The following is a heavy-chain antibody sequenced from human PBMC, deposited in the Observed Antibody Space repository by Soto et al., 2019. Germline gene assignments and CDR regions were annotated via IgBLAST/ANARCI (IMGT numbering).Heavy chain of an antibody. J-gene: IGHJ4*02. CDR1: GYTFTSYG. D-gene: IGHD3-3*01. CDR2: ISAYNGNT. CDR3: ARGYYDFWSGYPYYFDY. V-gene: IGHV1-18*01. Sequence: EASVKVSCKASGYTFTSYGISWVRQAPGQGLEWMGWISAYNGNTNYAQKLQGRVTMTTDTSTSTAYMELRSLRSDDTAVYYCARGYYDFWSGYPYYFDYWGQGTLVTVSS.